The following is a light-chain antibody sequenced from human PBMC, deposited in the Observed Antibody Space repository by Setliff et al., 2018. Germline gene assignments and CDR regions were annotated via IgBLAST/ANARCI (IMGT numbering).Light chain of an antibody. CDR3: QSYDSSLSSVV. V-gene: IGLV1-40*01. CDR1: SSNIGAGYD. CDR2: RNS. J-gene: IGLJ2*01. Sequence: QSVLTQPPSVSGAPGQRVTISCTGSSSNIGAGYDVHWYQQLPGTAPKFLIYRNSNRPSGVPGRFSGSKSGTSASLAITGLQAEDEADYYCQSYDSSLSSVVFGGGTKVTVL.